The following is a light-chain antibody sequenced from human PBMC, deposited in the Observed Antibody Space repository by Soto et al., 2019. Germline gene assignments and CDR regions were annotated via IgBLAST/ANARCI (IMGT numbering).Light chain of an antibody. Sequence: DIQMTQSPSTLSASVGDRVTITCRASQSISTSLAWYQQKPGKAPKVLIYKASSLESGVPSRFSGSGSGTEFTLTISSLQHDDFATYYCQHCDSYWTFGQGTKLEIK. J-gene: IGKJ1*01. CDR2: KAS. CDR3: QHCDSYWT. CDR1: QSISTS. V-gene: IGKV1-5*03.